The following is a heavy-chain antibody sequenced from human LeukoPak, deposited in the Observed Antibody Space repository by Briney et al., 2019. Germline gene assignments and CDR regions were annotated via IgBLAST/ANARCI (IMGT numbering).Heavy chain of an antibody. CDR2: IRYDGSNK. CDR1: GFTFSSYG. D-gene: IGHD6-19*01. CDR3: AKTRTPGSSGWYPY. Sequence: QSGGSLRLSCAASGFTFSSYGMHWVRQAPGKGLEWVAFIRYDGSNKYYADSVKGRFTISRDNSKNTLYLQMNSLRAEDTAVYYCAKTRTPGSSGWYPYWGQGTLVTVSS. V-gene: IGHV3-30*02. J-gene: IGHJ4*02.